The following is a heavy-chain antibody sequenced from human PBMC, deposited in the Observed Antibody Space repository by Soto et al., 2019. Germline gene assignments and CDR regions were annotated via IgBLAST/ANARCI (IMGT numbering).Heavy chain of an antibody. D-gene: IGHD1-26*01. CDR3: ARSSGGGSYWINFDY. Sequence: ASVKVSCKASGYTFTSYYMHWVRQAPGQGLEWMGIINPSGGSTSYAQKCQGRVTMTRDTSTSTFYIELSSLRSEDTAVYYCARSSGGGSYWINFDYWGQGTLVTVSS. CDR1: GYTFTSYY. CDR2: INPSGGST. J-gene: IGHJ4*02. V-gene: IGHV1-46*01.